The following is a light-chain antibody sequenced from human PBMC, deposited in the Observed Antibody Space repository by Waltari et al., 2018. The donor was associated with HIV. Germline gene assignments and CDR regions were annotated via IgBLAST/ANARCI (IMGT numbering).Light chain of an antibody. CDR3: QQRSNWPPLT. V-gene: IGKV3-11*01. Sequence: EIVLTQSPATLSLSPGERATLSCRASQSVSSYLAWYQQNPRQAPRLLIYDASNRATGIPARFSGSGSGTDFTLTISSLEPEDVAVYYCQQRSNWPPLTFGGGTK. J-gene: IGKJ4*01. CDR2: DAS. CDR1: QSVSSY.